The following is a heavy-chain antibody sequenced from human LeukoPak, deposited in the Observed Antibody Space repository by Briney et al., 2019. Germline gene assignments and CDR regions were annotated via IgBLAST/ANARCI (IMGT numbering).Heavy chain of an antibody. CDR3: ARHIVVVTAVGFGH. CDR2: IYHSGSI. Sequence: SETLSLTCTVSGYSISSGYYWGWIRQPPGKGLEWIASIYHSGSIHYNPSLKSRVTISVDTSKDQFSLKLNSVTATDTAVYYCARHIVVVTAVGFGHWGQGALVTVSS. J-gene: IGHJ4*02. CDR1: GYSISSGYY. V-gene: IGHV4-38-2*02. D-gene: IGHD2-21*02.